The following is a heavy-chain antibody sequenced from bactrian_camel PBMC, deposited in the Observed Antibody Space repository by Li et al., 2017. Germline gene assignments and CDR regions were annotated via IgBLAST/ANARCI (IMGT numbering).Heavy chain of an antibody. D-gene: IGHD6*01. Sequence: HVQLVESGGGSVQAGGSLNVSCVYSGFTASSYCLAWFRKSPGMEREGVAALFPPSGSTTYADSVKGRFTISQAGGRNTVYLQMNNLQAEDTATYYCAEGRGSRGEHCYSLNYWGQGTQVTVS. J-gene: IGHJ4*01. V-gene: IGHV3S1*01. CDR3: AEGRGSRGEHCYSLNY. CDR1: GFTASSYC. CDR2: LFPPSGST.